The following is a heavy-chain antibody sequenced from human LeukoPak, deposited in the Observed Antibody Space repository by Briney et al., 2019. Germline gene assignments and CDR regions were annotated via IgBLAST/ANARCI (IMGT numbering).Heavy chain of an antibody. V-gene: IGHV4-4*07. Sequence: SETLSLTCTVSGGSISNSYWSWVRRPAGKGLEWIGRIYSNEITDYSPSLKSRVTMSVDTSKNHFSLKLTSVTAADTAVYYCARGSGALTNEALDYWGQGTLVTVSS. CDR1: GGSISNSY. CDR3: ARGSGALTNEALDY. J-gene: IGHJ4*02. CDR2: IYSNEIT. D-gene: IGHD1-26*01.